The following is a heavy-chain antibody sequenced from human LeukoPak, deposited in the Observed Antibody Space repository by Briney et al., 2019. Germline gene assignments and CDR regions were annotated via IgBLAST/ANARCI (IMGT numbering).Heavy chain of an antibody. Sequence: GGSLRLSCAVSGFTFSSYSMNWVRQAPGKGLEWVSYISSSSSTIYYADSVKGRFTISRDNAKNSLYLQMNSLRAEDTAVYYCARSPTGSGWYYFDYWGQGTLVTVSS. D-gene: IGHD6-19*01. CDR2: ISSSSSTI. CDR1: GFTFSSYS. J-gene: IGHJ4*02. CDR3: ARSPTGSGWYYFDY. V-gene: IGHV3-48*04.